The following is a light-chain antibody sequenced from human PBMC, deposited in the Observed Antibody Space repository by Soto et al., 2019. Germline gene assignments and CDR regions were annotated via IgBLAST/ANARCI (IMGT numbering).Light chain of an antibody. V-gene: IGKV1-33*01. J-gene: IGKJ4*01. CDR1: QDIGRR. CDR2: DAS. Sequence: DIQMTQSPSSVSASIGDRVTITCRASQDIGRRLAWFQQKSGKAPKLLIYDASDLETGVPSRFSGSGSGTDFTFTINSLQPEDIATYYCQQYDNLPLTFGGGTKVDIK. CDR3: QQYDNLPLT.